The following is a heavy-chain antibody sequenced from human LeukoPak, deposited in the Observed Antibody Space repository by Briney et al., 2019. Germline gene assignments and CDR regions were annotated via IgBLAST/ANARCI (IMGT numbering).Heavy chain of an antibody. CDR2: IYYSGST. CDR1: GGSISSYY. D-gene: IGHD2-21*02. J-gene: IGHJ4*02. CDR3: ARLGPATAIDY. V-gene: IGHV4-59*08. Sequence: PSETLSLTCTVSGGSISSYYWSWIRQPPGKGLEWIGYIYYSGSTNYNPSLKSRVTISVDTSKNQFSLKLSSVTAADTAVYYCARLGPATAIDYWGQGTLVTVSS.